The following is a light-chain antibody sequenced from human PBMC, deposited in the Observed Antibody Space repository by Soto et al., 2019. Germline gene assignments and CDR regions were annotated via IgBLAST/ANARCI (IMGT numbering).Light chain of an antibody. J-gene: IGLJ3*02. CDR1: SSDVGAYNY. V-gene: IGLV2-14*01. CDR2: EVS. Sequence: QSALTQPASVSGSPGQSITISCTGTSSDVGAYNYVSWYQQHPGKAPKLMIYEVSNRPSGVSNRFSGSKSGNTASLTISGLQAEDAADYYWSSYISSSTLVVFGGGTKLTVL. CDR3: SSYISSSTLVV.